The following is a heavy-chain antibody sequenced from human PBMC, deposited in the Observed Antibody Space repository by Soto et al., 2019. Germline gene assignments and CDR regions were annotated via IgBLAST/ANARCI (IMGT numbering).Heavy chain of an antibody. D-gene: IGHD1-1*01. CDR2: ISAHNGNT. CDR1: GYAFTTYG. J-gene: IGHJ4*02. Sequence: QVHLVQSGAEVKRPGASVKVSCKGSGYAFTTYGITWVRQAPGQGLEWMGWISAHNGNTNYAQKLQGRVTVTRDTSTSTAYMELRSLRSDDTAVYYCARGRYGDYWGRGALVTVSS. V-gene: IGHV1-18*01. CDR3: ARGRYGDY.